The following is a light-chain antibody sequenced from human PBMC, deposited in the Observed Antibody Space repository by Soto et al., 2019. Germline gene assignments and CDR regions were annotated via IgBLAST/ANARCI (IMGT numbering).Light chain of an antibody. J-gene: IGKJ5*01. V-gene: IGKV1-39*01. Sequence: DIQMTQSPSSLSASVGDRVTITCRASQSINSYFYWYQQKPGKAPKLLIYETSTLQSGVPSRFSGSGSGTDFTLTISSLQPEDFATYYCQQSDSAPITFGQGTRLEIK. CDR3: QQSDSAPIT. CDR2: ETS. CDR1: QSINSY.